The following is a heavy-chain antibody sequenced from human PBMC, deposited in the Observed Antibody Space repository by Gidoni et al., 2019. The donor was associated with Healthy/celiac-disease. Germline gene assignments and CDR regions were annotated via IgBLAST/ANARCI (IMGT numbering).Heavy chain of an antibody. D-gene: IGHD1-7*01. CDR1: GFSLSTSGMC. CDR3: ARTPNWNYVVGMDV. CDR2: IDWDDDK. J-gene: IGHJ6*02. Sequence: QVTLRESGPALVKPTQTLTLTCTFSGFSLSTSGMCVSWIRQPPGKALEWLARIDWDDDKYYSTSLKTRLTISKDTSKNQVVLTMTNMDPVDTATYYCARTPNWNYVVGMDVWGQGTTVTVSS. V-gene: IGHV2-70*15.